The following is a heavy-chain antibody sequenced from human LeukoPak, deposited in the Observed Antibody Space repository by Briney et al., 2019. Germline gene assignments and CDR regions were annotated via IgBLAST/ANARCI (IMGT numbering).Heavy chain of an antibody. V-gene: IGHV4-39*07. CDR3: ARSKDTAMVNFDY. Sequence: SETLSLTCTVSGGSISSSSYYWGWIRQPPGKGLEWIGSIYYSGSTYYNPSLKSRVTISVDTSKNQFSLKLSSVTAADTAVYYCARSKDTAMVNFDYWGQGTLVTVSS. CDR2: IYYSGST. CDR1: GGSISSSSYY. J-gene: IGHJ4*02. D-gene: IGHD5-18*01.